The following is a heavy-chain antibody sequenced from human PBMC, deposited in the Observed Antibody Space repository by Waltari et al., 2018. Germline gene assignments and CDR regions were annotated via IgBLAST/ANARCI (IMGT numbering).Heavy chain of an antibody. D-gene: IGHD1-26*01. V-gene: IGHV4-61*02. CDR3: ARDHRRSDPGD. J-gene: IGHJ4*02. CDR1: GGSISSGSYY. CDR2: IYTSGST. Sequence: QVQLQESGPGLVKPSQTLSLTCTVSGGSISSGSYYWSWIRQPAGTGLEWIGRIYTSGSTNYNPSLKSRVTISVDTSKNQFSLKLSAVTAADTAVYYCARDHRRSDPGDWGQGTLVTVSS.